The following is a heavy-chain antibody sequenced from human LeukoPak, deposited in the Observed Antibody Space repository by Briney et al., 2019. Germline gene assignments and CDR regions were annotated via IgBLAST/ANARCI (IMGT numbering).Heavy chain of an antibody. CDR1: GFTLSSFG. CDR2: ITSSGGET. CDR3: AKRVAGAMTGMDV. D-gene: IGHD6-13*01. Sequence: GGSLRLSCAASGFTLSSFGMSWVRQAPGKGLEWVSLITSSGGETFYEDSVKGRFTISRDNSKKTLYLEMNSLRGEDTAVYYCAKRVAGAMTGMDVWGQGTTVTVSS. V-gene: IGHV3-23*01. J-gene: IGHJ6*02.